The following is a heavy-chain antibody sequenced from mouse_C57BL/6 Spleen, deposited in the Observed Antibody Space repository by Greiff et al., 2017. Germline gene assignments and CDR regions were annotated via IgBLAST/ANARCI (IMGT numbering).Heavy chain of an antibody. Sequence: EVNVVESGGDLVKPGGSLKLSCAASGFTFSSYGMSWVRQTPDKRLEWVATISSGGSYTYYPDSVKGRFTISRDNAKNTLYLQMSSLKSEDTAMYYCARDGHWGQGTSVTVSS. V-gene: IGHV5-6*01. D-gene: IGHD3-1*01. CDR2: ISSGGSYT. J-gene: IGHJ4*01. CDR3: ARDGH. CDR1: GFTFSSYG.